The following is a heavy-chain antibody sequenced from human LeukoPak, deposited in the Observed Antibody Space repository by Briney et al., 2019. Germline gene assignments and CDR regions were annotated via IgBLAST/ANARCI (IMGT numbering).Heavy chain of an antibody. CDR3: ASVVITGGYSQH. V-gene: IGHV3-66*02. Sequence: GGSLRLSCAASGFTVSSNYMSWVRQAPGKGLEWVSVIYSDSSTYYADSVKGRFTISRDNPKNTLYLQMNSLRPEDTAVYYCASVVITGGYSQHWGQGTLVTVSS. CDR1: GFTVSSNY. J-gene: IGHJ1*01. CDR2: IYSDSST. D-gene: IGHD7-27*01.